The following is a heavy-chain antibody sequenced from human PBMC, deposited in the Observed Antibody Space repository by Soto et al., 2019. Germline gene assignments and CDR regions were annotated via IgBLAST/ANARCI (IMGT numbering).Heavy chain of an antibody. CDR3: ARGGYYDNTWGKLSHYGLDV. CDR2: ISPYNDYT. V-gene: IGHV1-18*01. D-gene: IGHD3-16*01. J-gene: IGHJ6*02. Sequence: QVQLVQSAGEVKKPGASVKVSCKASGYTFIRYGITWVRQAPGQGLEWMGWISPYNDYTIYAQKLPGTVTMTPDTSTSTVYLDAGSLKSDETAVYYCARGGYYDNTWGKLSHYGLDVWGQGTSVTVSS. CDR1: GYTFIRYG.